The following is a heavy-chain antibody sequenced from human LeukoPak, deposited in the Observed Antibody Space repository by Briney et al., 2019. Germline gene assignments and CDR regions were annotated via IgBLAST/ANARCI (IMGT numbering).Heavy chain of an antibody. Sequence: GGSLRLSCAASGFTLSGYWMHWVRQAPGEGLVWVSRMNSDGTTTTYADSVRGRFTISRDNAKNTLYLQMNSLRADDTAVYYCAKDLHVLRFLEWLSAFDYWGQGTLVTVSS. V-gene: IGHV3-74*01. J-gene: IGHJ4*02. CDR1: GFTLSGYW. CDR2: MNSDGTTT. D-gene: IGHD3-3*01. CDR3: AKDLHVLRFLEWLSAFDY.